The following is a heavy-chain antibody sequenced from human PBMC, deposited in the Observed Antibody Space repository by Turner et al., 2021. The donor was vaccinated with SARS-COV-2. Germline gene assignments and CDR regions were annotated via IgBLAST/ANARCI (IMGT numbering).Heavy chain of an antibody. Sequence: QVQLQESGPGLVKPSETLSLTCAVSDDSISSYYWSWIRQSPGKGLEWIAYVHYSGSTNYNPSLKSRVTISVDTSKKQFSLKLSSVTAADSAVYYCASYYYDSSGYHYAFDYWGQGTPVTVSS. J-gene: IGHJ4*02. CDR1: DDSISSYY. V-gene: IGHV4-59*08. D-gene: IGHD3-22*01. CDR3: ASYYYDSSGYHYAFDY. CDR2: VHYSGST.